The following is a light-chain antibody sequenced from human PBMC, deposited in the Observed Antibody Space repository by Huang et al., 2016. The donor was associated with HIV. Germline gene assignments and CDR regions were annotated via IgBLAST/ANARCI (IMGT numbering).Light chain of an antibody. Sequence: EIVLTQSPGILSLSPGARATLSCRASESVGNYLAWYQQKPGQAPRLLIYDASIRAAGIPARFSGRGSDTDFTLTISSLESEDFAVYYCQQRSNWPHTFCQGTKLEI. CDR2: DAS. V-gene: IGKV3-11*01. CDR1: ESVGNY. CDR3: QQRSNWPHT. J-gene: IGKJ2*01.